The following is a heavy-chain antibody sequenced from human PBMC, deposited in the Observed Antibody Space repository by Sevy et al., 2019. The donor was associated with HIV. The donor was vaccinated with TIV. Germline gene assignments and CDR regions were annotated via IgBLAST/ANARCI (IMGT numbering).Heavy chain of an antibody. Sequence: SETLSVTCTVSGGSVSSDFSYWNWVRQPPGKGLEYIGSISYGGTTSYNPSLKSRVTISLDTSKNHFSLKVNSVTAADTAIYYCAKRDYGDYVDYFDPWGQRTLVTVSS. CDR1: GGSVSSDFSY. J-gene: IGHJ5*02. V-gene: IGHV4-61*03. CDR3: AKRDYGDYVDYFDP. D-gene: IGHD4-17*01. CDR2: ISYGGTT.